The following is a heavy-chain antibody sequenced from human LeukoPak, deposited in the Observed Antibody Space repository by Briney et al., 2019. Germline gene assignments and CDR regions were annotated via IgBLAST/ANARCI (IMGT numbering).Heavy chain of an antibody. CDR2: ISGSGGST. CDR1: GFTFSSYA. D-gene: IGHD2-15*01. J-gene: IGHJ4*02. Sequence: GGSLRLSCAASGFTFSSYAMSWVRQAPGKGLEWASAISGSGGSTYYVDSVKGRFTISRDNSKNTLYLQMNSLRAEDTAVYYCAKCGMVVVAATRGTAGVLDYWGQGTLVTVSS. V-gene: IGHV3-23*01. CDR3: AKCGMVVVAATRGTAGVLDY.